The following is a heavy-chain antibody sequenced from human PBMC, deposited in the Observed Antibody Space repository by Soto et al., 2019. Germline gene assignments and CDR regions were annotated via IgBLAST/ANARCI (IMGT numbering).Heavy chain of an antibody. CDR1: GYTFTSYG. Sequence: GASVKVSCKASGYTFTSYGISWVRQAPGQGLEWMGWISAYNGNTNYAQKLQGRVTMTTDTSTSTAYMELRSLRSDDTAVYYCARDDSPGIAAAGTSAYWGQATLVTVSS. V-gene: IGHV1-18*01. D-gene: IGHD6-13*01. CDR2: ISAYNGNT. J-gene: IGHJ4*02. CDR3: ARDDSPGIAAAGTSAY.